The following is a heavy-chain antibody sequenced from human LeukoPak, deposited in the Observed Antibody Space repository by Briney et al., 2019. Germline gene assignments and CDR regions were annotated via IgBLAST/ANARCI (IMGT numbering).Heavy chain of an antibody. V-gene: IGHV3-30*02. CDR1: GFTFSNYG. D-gene: IGHD3-10*01. CDR3: AKVAYGSGSAWDY. Sequence: GGSLRLSCAASGFTFSNYGMHWVRQAPGKGLEWVAFIRYDGSNKYYADSVKGRFTISRDNSKNTLYLQMNSLRAEDTAVYYCAKVAYGSGSAWDYWGQGTLVTVSS. J-gene: IGHJ4*02. CDR2: IRYDGSNK.